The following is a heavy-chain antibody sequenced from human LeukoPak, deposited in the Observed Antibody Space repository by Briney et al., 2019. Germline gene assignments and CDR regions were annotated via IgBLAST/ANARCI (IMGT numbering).Heavy chain of an antibody. V-gene: IGHV3-21*01. CDR2: ISGGGGST. CDR1: AFTFSTST. CDR3: ARVPQGGNAAYFDY. Sequence: GGALRLSCAASAFTFSTSTMNWVRQAPGKGLEWVSAISGGGGSTYYADSVKGRFTISRDNAKNSLYLQMNSLRAEDMAVYYCARVPQGGNAAYFDYWGQGTLVTVSS. D-gene: IGHD4-23*01. J-gene: IGHJ4*02.